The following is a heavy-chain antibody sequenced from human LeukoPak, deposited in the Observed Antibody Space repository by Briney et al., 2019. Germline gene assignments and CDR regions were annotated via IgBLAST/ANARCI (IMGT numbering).Heavy chain of an antibody. Sequence: PGGSLRLSCAASGFSFNTYAIHWVRQAPGKGLEWVSVIYSGGSTYYADSAKVRFTISRDNSKDTLYLQMNSLRAEDTAVYYCARVPIANAFDIWGQGTMVTVSS. CDR1: GFSFNTYA. J-gene: IGHJ3*02. CDR2: IYSGGST. CDR3: ARVPIANAFDI. D-gene: IGHD2/OR15-2a*01. V-gene: IGHV3-53*01.